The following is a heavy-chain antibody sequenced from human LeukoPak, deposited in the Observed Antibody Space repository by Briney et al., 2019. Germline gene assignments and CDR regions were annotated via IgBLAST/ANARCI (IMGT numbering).Heavy chain of an antibody. CDR3: ARDTLNGPFVTSLDY. CDR2: SSSNGNTE. CDR1: GFSFSSHP. J-gene: IGHJ4*02. D-gene: IGHD3-9*01. Sequence: GGSLRLSCAASGFSFSSHPINWVRQAPGKGLEWVSHSSSNGNTEYHLDSVRLRFTMSRDNAKNLLFLQLDSLRAEDTAVYYCARDTLNGPFVTSLDYWGQGALVTVSS. V-gene: IGHV3-48*03.